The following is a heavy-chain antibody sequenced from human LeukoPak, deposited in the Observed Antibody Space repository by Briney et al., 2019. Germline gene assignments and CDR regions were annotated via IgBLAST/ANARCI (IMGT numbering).Heavy chain of an antibody. CDR2: IKQDGSEK. J-gene: IGHJ6*03. D-gene: IGHD6-13*01. V-gene: IGHV3-7*01. CDR1: GFTFSSYW. CDR3: ARESHSSSWYHYYYYYYMDV. Sequence: GGSLRLSCAASGFTFSSYWMSWVRQAPGKGLEWVANIKQDGSEKYYVDSVKGRFTISRDNAKNSLYLQMNSLRAEDTAVYYCARESHSSSWYHYYYYYYMDVWGKGTTVTNSS.